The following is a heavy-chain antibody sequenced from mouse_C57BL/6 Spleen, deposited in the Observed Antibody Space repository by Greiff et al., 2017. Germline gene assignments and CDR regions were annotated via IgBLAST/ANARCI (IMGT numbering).Heavy chain of an antibody. CDR2: IWSDGST. CDR3: ARHYYGSSYGWYFDV. Sequence: QVQLKQSGPGLVAPSQSLSITCTVSGFSLTSYGVHWVRQPPGKGLEWLVVIWSDGSTTYNSALKSRLSISKDNSKSQVFLKMNSLQTDDTAMYYCARHYYGSSYGWYFDVWGTGTTVTVSS. J-gene: IGHJ1*03. CDR1: GFSLTSYG. V-gene: IGHV2-6-1*01. D-gene: IGHD1-1*01.